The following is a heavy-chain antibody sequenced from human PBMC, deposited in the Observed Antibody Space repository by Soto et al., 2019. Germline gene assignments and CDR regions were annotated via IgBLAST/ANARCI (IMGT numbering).Heavy chain of an antibody. D-gene: IGHD3-3*01. Sequence: ASVKVSCKASGYTFTSYAMHWVRQAPGQRLEWMGWINAGNGNTKYSQKFQGRVTITRDTSASTAYMELSSLRSEDTAVYYCARRVSSYYDFWSSYPDAFDIWGQGTMVTVSS. CDR2: INAGNGNT. CDR3: ARRVSSYYDFWSSYPDAFDI. J-gene: IGHJ3*02. V-gene: IGHV1-3*01. CDR1: GYTFTSYA.